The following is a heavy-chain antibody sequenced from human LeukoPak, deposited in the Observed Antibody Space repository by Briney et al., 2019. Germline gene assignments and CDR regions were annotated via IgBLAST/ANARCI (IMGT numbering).Heavy chain of an antibody. V-gene: IGHV4-31*03. D-gene: IGHD2-15*01. CDR1: GGSISSAIYY. CDR2: IYYSGST. J-gene: IGHJ4*02. CDR3: ARAKGYCGGGNCYHYHFDY. Sequence: PSQTLSLTCTVSGGSISSAIYYWNWIRHHPGKGLEWIGYIYYSGSTYYNPSLKSRVTISVDTSKDQFSLNLSSVTAADTAVYYCARAKGYCGGGNCYHYHFDYWGQGTLVTVSS.